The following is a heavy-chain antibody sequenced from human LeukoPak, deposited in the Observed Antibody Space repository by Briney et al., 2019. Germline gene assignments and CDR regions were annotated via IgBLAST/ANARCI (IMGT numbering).Heavy chain of an antibody. D-gene: IGHD5-12*01. J-gene: IGHJ5*02. CDR1: GFTFSSYW. CDR2: INSDGSST. CDR3: ARDSIVATVGWRFDP. V-gene: IGHV3-74*01. Sequence: PGGSLRLSCAASGFTFSSYWMHWVRQAPGKGLVWVSRINSDGSSTSYADSVKGRFTISRDNAKNTLYLQMNSLRAEDTAVYYCARDSIVATVGWRFDPWGQGTLVTVSS.